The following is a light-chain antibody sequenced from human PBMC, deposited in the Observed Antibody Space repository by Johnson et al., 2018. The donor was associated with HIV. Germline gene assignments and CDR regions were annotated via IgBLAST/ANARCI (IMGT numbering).Light chain of an antibody. J-gene: IGLJ1*01. Sequence: QSVLTQPPSVSAAPGQKVTISCSGSSSNIGNNYVSWYQQLPGTAPKLLIYDNNKRPSGIPDRFSGSKSGTSATLGITGLQTGDEADYYCGTWDNSLSAGVVGIGTKVTFL. CDR2: DNN. CDR1: SSNIGNNY. CDR3: GTWDNSLSAGV. V-gene: IGLV1-51*01.